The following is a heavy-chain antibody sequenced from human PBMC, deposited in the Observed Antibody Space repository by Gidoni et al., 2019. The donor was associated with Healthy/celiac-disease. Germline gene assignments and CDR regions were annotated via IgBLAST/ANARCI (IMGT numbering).Heavy chain of an antibody. CDR3: ARKRPIRDYVWGSYSGGPSFDY. CDR1: GGSFSGYY. Sequence: QVQLQQWGAGLLKPSETLSLTCAVYGGSFSGYYWSWPRQPPGKGLEWIGEINHSGSTNYNPSLKSRVTISVDTSKNQFSLKLSSVTAADTAVYYCARKRPIRDYVWGSYSGGPSFDYWGQGTLVTVSS. CDR2: INHSGST. J-gene: IGHJ4*02. D-gene: IGHD3-16*01. V-gene: IGHV4-34*01.